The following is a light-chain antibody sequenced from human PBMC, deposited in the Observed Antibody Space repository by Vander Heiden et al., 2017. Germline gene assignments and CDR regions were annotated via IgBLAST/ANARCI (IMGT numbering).Light chain of an antibody. CDR2: AAS. CDR1: QSITKY. V-gene: IGKV1-39*01. CDR3: QQSYSVPLT. Sequence: DIQMTQYPSSLSASVRDRVTITCRASQSITKYLNWYQQKPGKAPKLLIYAASNLQTGVPSRFSGSGSGTDFTLTISNLQPEDSATYFCQQSYSVPLTFGQGTKVAI. J-gene: IGKJ1*01.